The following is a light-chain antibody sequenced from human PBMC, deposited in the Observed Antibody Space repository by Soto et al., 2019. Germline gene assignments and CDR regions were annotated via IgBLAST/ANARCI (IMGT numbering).Light chain of an antibody. CDR3: SSYAVSTPYV. Sequence: QSVLTQPASVSGSPGQSITISCTGTSSDVGSYKYVSWYQQHPGKAPKLMIYEVSNRPSGVSNRFSGSKSGNTASLTISGLQAEDEADYYCSSYAVSTPYVFGTGTKVTVL. V-gene: IGLV2-14*01. J-gene: IGLJ1*01. CDR2: EVS. CDR1: SSDVGSYKY.